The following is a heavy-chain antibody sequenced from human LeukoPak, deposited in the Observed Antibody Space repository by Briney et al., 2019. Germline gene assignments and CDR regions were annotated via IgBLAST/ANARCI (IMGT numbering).Heavy chain of an antibody. D-gene: IGHD6-6*01. Sequence: GGSLRLSCAASGFTFQNYAMHWVRQVPGKGLEWVSGISWNSGNIGYADSVEGRFTLSRDNAKNSLYLQMNSLRAEDTALYYCTKTGTYSSSSGYIESWGQGTLVTVSS. CDR1: GFTFQNYA. CDR3: TKTGTYSSSSGYIES. CDR2: ISWNSGNI. V-gene: IGHV3-9*01. J-gene: IGHJ4*02.